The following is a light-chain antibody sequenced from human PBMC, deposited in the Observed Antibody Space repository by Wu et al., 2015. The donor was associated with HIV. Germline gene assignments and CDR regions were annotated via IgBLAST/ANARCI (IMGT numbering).Light chain of an antibody. V-gene: IGKV1-39*01. CDR2: DAS. Sequence: DIQMTQSPSSLSASVGDRVTMTCRTGQSISTYLNWYQHKVGKAPTLLIYDASTLQSGVPSRFAGSGSGTDFTLTISGLQPEDVATYYCQQSYSTATFGPGTKVEIK. CDR1: QSISTY. CDR3: QQSYSTAT. J-gene: IGKJ1*01.